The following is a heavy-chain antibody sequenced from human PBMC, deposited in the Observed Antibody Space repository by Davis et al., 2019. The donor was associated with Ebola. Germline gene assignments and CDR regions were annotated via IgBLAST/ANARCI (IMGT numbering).Heavy chain of an antibody. CDR2: LGLSADT. Sequence: GESLKISCSASGFVFSSYVMSWVRRAPGKGLEWVSTLGLSADTYYADSVKGRFTIFRDNSKNTLYLQMNSLRLEDTAVYYCAARYSSFFGFDPWGQGTLVTVSS. CDR1: GFVFSSYV. V-gene: IGHV3-23*01. D-gene: IGHD3-22*01. J-gene: IGHJ5*02. CDR3: AARYSSFFGFDP.